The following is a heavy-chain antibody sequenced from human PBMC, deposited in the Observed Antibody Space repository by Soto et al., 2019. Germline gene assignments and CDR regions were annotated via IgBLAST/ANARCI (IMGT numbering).Heavy chain of an antibody. V-gene: IGHV3-21*01. CDR3: ARVYPNYYYYYMDV. CDR1: GFTFSSYS. Sequence: VQLVESGGGLVKPGGSLRLSCAASGFTFSSYSMNWVRQAPGKGLEWVSSISSSSSYIYYADSVKGRFTISRDNAKNSLYLQMNSLRAEDTAVYYCARVYPNYYYYYMDVWGKGTTVTVSS. CDR2: ISSSSSYI. J-gene: IGHJ6*03.